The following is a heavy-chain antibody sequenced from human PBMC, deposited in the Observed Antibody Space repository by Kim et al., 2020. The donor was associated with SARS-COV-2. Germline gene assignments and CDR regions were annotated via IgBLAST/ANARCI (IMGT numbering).Heavy chain of an antibody. CDR1: GGSFSGYY. D-gene: IGHD3-3*01. CDR2: INHSGST. J-gene: IGHJ6*01. CDR3: ARGYRGITIFGVVTKGYY. Sequence: SETLSLTCAVYGGSFSGYYWSWIRQPPGKGLEWIGEINHSGSTNYNPSLKSRVTISVDTSKNQFYLKLSSVTAADTDVYYCARGYRGITIFGVVTKGYY. V-gene: IGHV4-34*01.